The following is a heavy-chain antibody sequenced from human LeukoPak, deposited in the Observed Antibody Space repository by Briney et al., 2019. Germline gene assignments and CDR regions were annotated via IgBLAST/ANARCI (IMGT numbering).Heavy chain of an antibody. Sequence: SVKVSCKASGGTFSSYAISWVRQAPGQGLEWMGGIIPIFGTANYAQKFQGRVTITADESTSTAYMELSSLRSDDTAVYYCARVVDPVYYFDYWGQGTLVTVSS. J-gene: IGHJ4*02. CDR2: IIPIFGTA. CDR1: GGTFSSYA. D-gene: IGHD5/OR15-5a*01. V-gene: IGHV1-69*13. CDR3: ARVVDPVYYFDY.